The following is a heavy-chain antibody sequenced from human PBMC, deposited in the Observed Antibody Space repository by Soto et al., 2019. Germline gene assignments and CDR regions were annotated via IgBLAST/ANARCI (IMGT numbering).Heavy chain of an antibody. Sequence: GGSLRLSCAASGFTFSSYAMHWVRQAPGEGLEWVAVISYDGSNKYYADSVKGRFTISRDNSKNTLYLQMNSLRAEDTAVYYCARGGYSYGSTYYYYGMDVWGQGTTVTVSS. D-gene: IGHD5-18*01. CDR2: ISYDGSNK. V-gene: IGHV3-30-3*01. J-gene: IGHJ6*02. CDR3: ARGGYSYGSTYYYYGMDV. CDR1: GFTFSSYA.